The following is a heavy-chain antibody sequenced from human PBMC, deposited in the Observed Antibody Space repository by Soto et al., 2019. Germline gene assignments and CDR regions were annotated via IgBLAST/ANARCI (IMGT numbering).Heavy chain of an antibody. CDR3: AGPPELTRIYYYYGMDV. Sequence: SETLSLTCAVYGGSFSGYYWSRIRQPPGKGLEWIGEINHSGSTNYNPSLKSRVTISVDTSKNQFSLKLSSLRSEDTAVYYCAGPPELTRIYYYYGMDVWGQGTTVTVSS. J-gene: IGHJ6*02. D-gene: IGHD1-7*01. CDR2: INHSGST. CDR1: GGSFSGYY. V-gene: IGHV4-34*01.